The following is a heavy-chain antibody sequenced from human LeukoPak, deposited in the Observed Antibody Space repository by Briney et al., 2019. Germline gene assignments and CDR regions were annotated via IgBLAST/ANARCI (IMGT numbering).Heavy chain of an antibody. D-gene: IGHD3-16*01. CDR2: INPDSGGT. V-gene: IGHV1-2*02. J-gene: IGHJ3*02. CDR3: ARDRGSDDAFDI. CDR1: GYTFTGYF. Sequence: ASVKVSCKASGYTFTGYFIHWVRQAPGQGLEWMGWINPDSGGTNYAQKFQGRVTMTRDTSISTAYMELSRLRSDDTAVYYCARDRGSDDAFDIWGQGTMVTVSS.